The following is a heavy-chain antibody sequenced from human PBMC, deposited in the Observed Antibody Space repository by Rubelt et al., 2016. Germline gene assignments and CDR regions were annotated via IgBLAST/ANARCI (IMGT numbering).Heavy chain of an antibody. J-gene: IGHJ4*02. V-gene: IGHV1-2*06. CDR1: GYTFTGYY. CDR2: INPNSGGT. CDR3: ARESSSGWYIDY. D-gene: IGHD6-19*01. Sequence: QVQLVQSGAEVKKPGASVKVSCKASGYTFTGYYMHWVRQAPGQGLEWMGRINPNSGGTNYAQTFQGRVTMSRDTSITTAYMELSRLRSDDTAVSYCARESSSGWYIDYWGQGTLVTVSS.